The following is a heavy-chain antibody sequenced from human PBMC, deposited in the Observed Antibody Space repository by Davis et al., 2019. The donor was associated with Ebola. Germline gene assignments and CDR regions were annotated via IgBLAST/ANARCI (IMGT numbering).Heavy chain of an antibody. D-gene: IGHD3-22*01. CDR2: INHSGST. V-gene: IGHV4-34*01. CDR1: GGSISSYY. Sequence: SETLSLTCTVSGGSISSYYWSWIRQPPGKGLEWIGEINHSGSTNYNPSLKSRVTISVDTSKNQFSLKLSSVTAADTAVYYCARDIGSSGYYDAFDIWGQGTMVTVSS. CDR3: ARDIGSSGYYDAFDI. J-gene: IGHJ3*02.